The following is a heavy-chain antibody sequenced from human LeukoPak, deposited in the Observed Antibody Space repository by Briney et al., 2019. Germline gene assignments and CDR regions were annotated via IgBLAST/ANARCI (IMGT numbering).Heavy chain of an antibody. Sequence: PGGSLRLSCAASGFTFSSYGMHWVRQAPGKGLEWVAVIWYDGSNKYYADSVKGRFTISRDNSKNTLYLQMNSLRAEDTAVYYCARGVAVAGTQVYLRNYGMDVWGQGTTVTVSS. CDR2: IWYDGSNK. V-gene: IGHV3-33*01. D-gene: IGHD6-19*01. CDR1: GFTFSSYG. CDR3: ARGVAVAGTQVYLRNYGMDV. J-gene: IGHJ6*02.